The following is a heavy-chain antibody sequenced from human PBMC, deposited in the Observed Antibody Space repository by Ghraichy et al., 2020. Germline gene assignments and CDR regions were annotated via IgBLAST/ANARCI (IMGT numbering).Heavy chain of an antibody. CDR2: INSDVTSI. CDR1: GFTFSNYW. V-gene: IGHV3-74*01. D-gene: IGHD3-10*01. J-gene: IGHJ3*02. CDR3: TRDLSILMVPVAPADDTFDI. Sequence: GGSLRLSCAASGFTFSNYWMHWVRQAPGKGLVWVSRINSDVTSISYADSVKGRFTISRHNAKNTLYLQMNSLRPEDTAVYYCTRDLSILMVPVAPADDTFDIWGQGTMVTVSS.